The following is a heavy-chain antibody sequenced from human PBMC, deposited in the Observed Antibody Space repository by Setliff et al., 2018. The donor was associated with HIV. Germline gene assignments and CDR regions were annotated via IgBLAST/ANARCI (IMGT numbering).Heavy chain of an antibody. J-gene: IGHJ3*02. CDR2: INVGNDNT. Sequence: ASVKVSCKTFGYRFTDFYVNWVRQAPGQGLEWMGWINVGNDNTKYSQRLQDRVTIARDTSASTAYMELSSLRSEDTAVYYCARGHSSSAYDAYDIWGQGTMVTVSS. CDR1: GYRFTDFY. V-gene: IGHV1-3*01. CDR3: ARGHSSSAYDAYDI. D-gene: IGHD6-6*01.